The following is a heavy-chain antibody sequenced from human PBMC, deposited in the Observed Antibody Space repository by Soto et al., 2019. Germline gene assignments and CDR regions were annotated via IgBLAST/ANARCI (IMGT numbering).Heavy chain of an antibody. CDR3: ARATAARYWYFDL. D-gene: IGHD6-6*01. Sequence: SETLSLTCTVSGGSISSYYWSWIRQPPGKGLEWIGYIYYSGSTNYNPSLKSRVTISVDTSKNQFSLKLSSVTAADTAVYYCARATAARYWYFDLWGRGTLVTVSS. V-gene: IGHV4-59*01. CDR1: GGSISSYY. J-gene: IGHJ2*01. CDR2: IYYSGST.